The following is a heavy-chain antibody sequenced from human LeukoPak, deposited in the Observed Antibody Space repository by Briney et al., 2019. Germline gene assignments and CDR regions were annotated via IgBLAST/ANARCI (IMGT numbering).Heavy chain of an antibody. V-gene: IGHV3-11*04. D-gene: IGHD3-22*01. Sequence: GGSLRLSCAASVFTFSDYYMSWIRQAPGKGEEGVSYISSSGSTIYYADSVKGRFPISRDNAKNSLYLQMNSLRVDDTAVYYCARDQHFRVYDSSIYYPYWGQGTLVTVSS. CDR1: VFTFSDYY. CDR2: ISSSGSTI. J-gene: IGHJ4*02. CDR3: ARDQHFRVYDSSIYYPY.